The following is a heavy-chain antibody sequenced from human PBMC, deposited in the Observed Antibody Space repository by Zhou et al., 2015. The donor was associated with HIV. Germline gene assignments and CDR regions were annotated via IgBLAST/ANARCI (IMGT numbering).Heavy chain of an antibody. CDR2: INPRTGAT. Sequence: QVHLIQSGPELKKPGASVRVSCKTSGYSFTAYQMHWVRQAPGQGLEWMGWINPRTGATTYAQKFQGTVTMTRDTSIRTAYMELSGLTSDDTAVYFCGKDPRRYGAGTYYMKLWGQGTTVIV. V-gene: IGHV1-2*02. D-gene: IGHD3-10*01. CDR1: GYSFTAYQ. J-gene: IGHJ6*02. CDR3: GKDPRRYGAGTYYMKL.